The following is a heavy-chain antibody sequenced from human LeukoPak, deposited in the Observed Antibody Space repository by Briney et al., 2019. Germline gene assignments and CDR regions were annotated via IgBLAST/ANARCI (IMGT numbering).Heavy chain of an antibody. CDR3: ARDRNYYGSGSYSSYDY. J-gene: IGHJ4*02. Sequence: ASVKVSCKASGYTFTGYYMHWVRQAPGQGLEWMGWINPKSGGTDYAQKFEGRVTMTRDTSISTAYMELSRLRSDDRVVYYCARDRNYYGSGSYSSYDYWGRGTLVTVSS. CDR2: INPKSGGT. D-gene: IGHD3-10*01. V-gene: IGHV1-2*02. CDR1: GYTFTGYY.